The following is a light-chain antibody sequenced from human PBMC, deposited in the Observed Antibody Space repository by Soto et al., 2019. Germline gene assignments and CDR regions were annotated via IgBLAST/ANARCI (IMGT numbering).Light chain of an antibody. J-gene: IGKJ5*01. CDR1: QFISSF. CDR3: QQYGSSPLIT. V-gene: IGKV1-39*01. Sequence: DFQMTQSPSSLSASVGDTVTITCRASQFISSFLNWYQQKPGKAPKLLIYDASTLQSGVPSRFSGGGSGTDFTLTISSLQREDSAVYYCQQYGSSPLITFGQGTRLEIK. CDR2: DAS.